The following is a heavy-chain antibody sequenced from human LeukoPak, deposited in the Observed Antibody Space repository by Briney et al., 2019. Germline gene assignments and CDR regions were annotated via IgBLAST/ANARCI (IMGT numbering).Heavy chain of an antibody. D-gene: IGHD6-19*01. CDR2: VSGGGGST. V-gene: IGHV3-23*01. CDR3: AKDRLASSGGSSLHYFDY. CDR1: GFSFSNYA. Sequence: PGGSLRLSCAASGFSFSNYAMSWVRQAPGKGLEWVSGVSGGGGSTYYADSVKGRFTISRDNSKNTLYLQMNSLRAEDTAMYYCAKDRLASSGGSSLHYFDYWGQGTLVTVSS. J-gene: IGHJ4*02.